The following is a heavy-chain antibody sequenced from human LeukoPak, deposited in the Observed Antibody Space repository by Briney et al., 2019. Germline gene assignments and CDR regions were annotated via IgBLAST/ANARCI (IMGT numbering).Heavy chain of an antibody. Sequence: GESLKISCKGSGYSFSRYWIGWVRQMPGKGLEWMGIIYPGDSDTRYSPSFQGQVTISADKSISTAYLQWNSLKASDTAMYYGARQVGYSGTYFFDYWGQGTLITVSS. J-gene: IGHJ4*02. CDR3: ARQVGYSGTYFFDY. CDR2: IYPGDSDT. CDR1: GYSFSRYW. D-gene: IGHD5-12*01. V-gene: IGHV5-51*01.